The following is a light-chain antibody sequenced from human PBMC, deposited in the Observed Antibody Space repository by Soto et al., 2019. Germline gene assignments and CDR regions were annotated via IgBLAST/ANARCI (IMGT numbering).Light chain of an antibody. CDR1: QSVSSY. CDR2: HAS. Sequence: EIVLTQSPGTLSLSPGERATLSCRASQSVSSYLAWYQQKPGQAPRLLIYHASTRATGIPARFSGSGSGTDFTLTVSSLEPEDFAVYYCQQRSNWPSGTFGQGTKVDIK. CDR3: QQRSNWPSGT. J-gene: IGKJ1*01. V-gene: IGKV3-11*01.